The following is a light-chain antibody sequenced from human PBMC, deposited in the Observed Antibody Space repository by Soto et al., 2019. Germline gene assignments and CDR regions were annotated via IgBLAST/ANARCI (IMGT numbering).Light chain of an antibody. V-gene: IGKV1-5*01. J-gene: IGKJ2*01. Sequence: DIQMTQSPSTLSASVGDRVTITCRASPSISSWLAWYQQKPGKAPKLLIYDASSLEGGVPSRFSGSGSGTEFTLTISSLQPDDFATYYCQQYNSYPYTFGQGTKLEIK. CDR3: QQYNSYPYT. CDR2: DAS. CDR1: PSISSW.